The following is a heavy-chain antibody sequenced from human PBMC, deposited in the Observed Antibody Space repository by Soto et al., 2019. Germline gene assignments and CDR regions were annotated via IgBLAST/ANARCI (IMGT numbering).Heavy chain of an antibody. V-gene: IGHV4-31*03. CDR3: AREAGPTTDAVDI. J-gene: IGHJ3*02. Sequence: PTENLSLTCTISGCSISSGRYYWRWIRQHPGKGLEWIGYIYYSGSTYYNPSLKSRDTISVDTFKKQFYLKLSSVTAEDSAVYYCAREAGPTTDAVDIWGQGTMVTVSS. CDR2: IYYSGST. CDR1: GCSISSGRYY.